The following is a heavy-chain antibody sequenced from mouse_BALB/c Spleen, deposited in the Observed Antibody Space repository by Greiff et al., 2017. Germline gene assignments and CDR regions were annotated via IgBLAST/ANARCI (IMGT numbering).Heavy chain of an antibody. V-gene: IGHV1-9*01. Sequence: VQLQQSGAELMKPGASVKISCKATGYTFSSYWIEWVKQRPGHGLEWIGEILPGSGSTNYNEKFKGKATFTADTSSNTAYMQLSSLTSEDSAVYYCARVYYRYDEGAMDYWGQGTSVTVSS. CDR1: GYTFSSYW. CDR3: ARVYYRYDEGAMDY. CDR2: ILPGSGST. J-gene: IGHJ4*01. D-gene: IGHD2-14*01.